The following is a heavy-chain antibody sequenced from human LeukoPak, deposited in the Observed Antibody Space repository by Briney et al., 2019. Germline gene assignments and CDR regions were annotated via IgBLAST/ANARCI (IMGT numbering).Heavy chain of an antibody. CDR3: AKEPHMDYLDSSGFLN. J-gene: IGHJ4*02. CDR1: GFTFSSYA. CDR2: ISGSGSGGST. Sequence: GGSLRLSCAASGFTFSSYAMSWVRQAPGKGLEWVSAISGSGSGGSTYYADSVKGRFTISRDNSKNTLYLQMNSLRAEDTAVYYCAKEPHMDYLDSSGFLNWGQGTLVTVSS. V-gene: IGHV3-23*01. D-gene: IGHD3-22*01.